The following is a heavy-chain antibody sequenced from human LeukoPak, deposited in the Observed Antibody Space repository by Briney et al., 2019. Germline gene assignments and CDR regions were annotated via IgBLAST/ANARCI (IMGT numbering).Heavy chain of an antibody. CDR1: GFTFSSYA. Sequence: QSGGSLRLSCAASGFTFSSYAMHWVRQAPGKGLEWVANIKQDGSEKYYVDSVKGRFTISRDNAKNSLYLQMNSLRADDTAVYYCARLFGEVTTFDYWGQGTLVTVSS. CDR2: IKQDGSEK. J-gene: IGHJ4*02. V-gene: IGHV3-7*01. D-gene: IGHD4-17*01. CDR3: ARLFGEVTTFDY.